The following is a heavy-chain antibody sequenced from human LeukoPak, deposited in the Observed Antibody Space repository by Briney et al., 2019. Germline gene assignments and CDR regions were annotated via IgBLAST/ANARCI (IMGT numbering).Heavy chain of an antibody. CDR2: ISSSSSYI. V-gene: IGHV3-21*01. Sequence: TGESLRLSCAASGFTFSSYRMNWVRQAPGKGLEWVSSISSSSSYIYYADSVKGRFTLSRDNARNSLYLQMNSLRAEDTAVYYCARDVEYYYFDYWGQGTLVTVSP. D-gene: IGHD2/OR15-2a*01. CDR3: ARDVEYYYFDY. CDR1: GFTFSSYR. J-gene: IGHJ4*02.